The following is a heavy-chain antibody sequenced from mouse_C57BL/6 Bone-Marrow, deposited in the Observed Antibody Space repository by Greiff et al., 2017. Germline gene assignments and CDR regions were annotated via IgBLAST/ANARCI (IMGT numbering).Heavy chain of an antibody. CDR1: GYTFTSYW. V-gene: IGHV1-64*01. CDR3: ARGEVYGNYCAY. J-gene: IGHJ3*01. CDR2: IHPNSGST. Sequence: QVQLQQPGAELVKPGASVKLSCKASGYTFTSYWMHWVKPRPGQGLEWIGMIHPNSGSTNYNEKFKSKATLTVDKSSSTAYMQLSSLTSEDSAVYYCARGEVYGNYCAYWGQGTLVTVSA. D-gene: IGHD2-1*01.